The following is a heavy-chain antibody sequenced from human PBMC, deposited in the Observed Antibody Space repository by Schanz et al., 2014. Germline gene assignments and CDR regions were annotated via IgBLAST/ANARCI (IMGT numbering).Heavy chain of an antibody. D-gene: IGHD3-10*01. V-gene: IGHV3-33*01. CDR2: LWHDGSKK. CDR3: ARWFLIRGVILDS. CDR1: GFTFSSYG. J-gene: IGHJ4*02. Sequence: QVQLVESGGGVVQPGRSLRLSCAASGFTFSSYGMHWVRQAPGKGLEWVAILWHDGSKKYYADSVKGRFTVSRDNAKNSLFLQMNSLRADDTAMYYCARWFLIRGVILDSWGQGTLVTVSS.